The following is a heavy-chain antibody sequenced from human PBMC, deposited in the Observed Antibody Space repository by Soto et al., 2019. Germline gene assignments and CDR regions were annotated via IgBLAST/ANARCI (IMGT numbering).Heavy chain of an antibody. V-gene: IGHV3-23*01. Sequence: EVQLLESGGGLVQPGGSLRLSCAASGFTFSSYAMSWVRQAPGKGLEWVSAISGSGGSTYYADSVKGRFTISRDYSKNTQYLQMNSLRAEDTAVYYCATVFSSGWFWGAFDIWGQGTMVTSSS. CDR2: ISGSGGST. CDR3: ATVFSSGWFWGAFDI. CDR1: GFTFSSYA. J-gene: IGHJ3*02. D-gene: IGHD6-19*01.